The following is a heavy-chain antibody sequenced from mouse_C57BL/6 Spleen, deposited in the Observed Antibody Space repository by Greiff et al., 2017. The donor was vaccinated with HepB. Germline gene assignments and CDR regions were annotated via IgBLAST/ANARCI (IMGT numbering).Heavy chain of an antibody. D-gene: IGHD1-1*01. CDR2: INYDGSST. CDR1: GFTFSDYY. Sequence: EVKLMESEGGLVQPGSSMKLSCTASGFTFSDYYMAWVRQVPEKGLEWVANINYDGSSTYYLDSLKSRFIISRDNAKNILYLQMSSLKSEDTATYYCARAHGGSSYFDYWGQGTTLTVSS. J-gene: IGHJ2*01. V-gene: IGHV5-16*01. CDR3: ARAHGGSSYFDY.